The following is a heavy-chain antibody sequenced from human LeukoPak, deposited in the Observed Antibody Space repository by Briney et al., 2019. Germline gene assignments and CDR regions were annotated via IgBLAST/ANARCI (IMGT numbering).Heavy chain of an antibody. CDR2: IAHSGNGM. CDR1: GFTFSDYY. J-gene: IGHJ6*02. Sequence: GGSLRLSCAATGFTFSDYYMTWIRQAPGKGLEWVSHIAHSGNGMWYADAVKGRFTISRDNAKNLLFLQMDSLRAEDTAVYYCARGHYEMGVWGQGTTVIVSS. CDR3: ARGHYEMGV. V-gene: IGHV3-11*01.